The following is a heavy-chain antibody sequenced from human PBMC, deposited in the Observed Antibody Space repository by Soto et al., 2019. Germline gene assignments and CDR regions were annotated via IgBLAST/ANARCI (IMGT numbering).Heavy chain of an antibody. V-gene: IGHV1-18*01. CDR3: ATKDDHKDGEPYYYGWDV. Sequence: ASVKVSCKAIGYTSSSYGINWVRQAPGQGLEWMGWISVFNGDTKYAQKFQGRVAITEDPGTSTAHMELRSLRSDDAAVYFCATKDDHKDGEPYYYGWDVWGQGTTVTVS. CDR1: GYTSSSYG. D-gene: IGHD4-17*01. J-gene: IGHJ6*02. CDR2: ISVFNGDT.